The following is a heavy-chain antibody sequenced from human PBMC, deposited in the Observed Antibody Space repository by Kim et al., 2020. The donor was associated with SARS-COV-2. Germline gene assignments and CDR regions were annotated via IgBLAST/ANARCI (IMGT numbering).Heavy chain of an antibody. V-gene: IGHV3-53*01. D-gene: IGHD3-10*01. Sequence: GGSLRLSCAASGFTVSSNYMSWVRQAPGKGLEWVSVIYSGGSTYYADSVKGRFTISRDNSKNTLYLQMNSLRAEDTAVYYCARGSTDTVRGVIISEPYFDYWGQGTLVTVSS. CDR2: IYSGGST. CDR1: GFTVSSNY. J-gene: IGHJ4*02. CDR3: ARGSTDTVRGVIISEPYFDY.